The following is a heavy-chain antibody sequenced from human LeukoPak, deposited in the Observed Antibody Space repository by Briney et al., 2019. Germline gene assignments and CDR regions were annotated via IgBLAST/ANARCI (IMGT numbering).Heavy chain of an antibody. V-gene: IGHV4-34*01. CDR2: INHSGST. J-gene: IGHJ5*02. Sequence: PSEALSLTCAVYGGSFSGYYWSWIRQPPGKGLEWIGEINHSGSTNYNPSLKSRVTISVDTSKNQFSLKLSSVTAADTAVYYCARGKAVSNWFDPWGQGTLVTVSS. CDR3: ARGKAVSNWFDP. CDR1: GGSFSGYY.